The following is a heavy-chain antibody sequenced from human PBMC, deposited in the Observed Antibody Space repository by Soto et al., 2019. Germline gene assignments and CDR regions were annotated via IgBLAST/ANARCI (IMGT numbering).Heavy chain of an antibody. J-gene: IGHJ4*02. V-gene: IGHV3-30*04. CDR2: ISYDGSNK. Sequence: HGGSLRLSCAASGFTFSSYAMHWVRQAPGKGLEWVAVISYDGSNKYYADSVKGRFTISRDNSKNTLYLQMNSLRAEDTAVYYCARGPQPLAAAGTLLYWGQGTLVTVSS. CDR3: ARGPQPLAAAGTLLY. CDR1: GFTFSSYA. D-gene: IGHD6-13*01.